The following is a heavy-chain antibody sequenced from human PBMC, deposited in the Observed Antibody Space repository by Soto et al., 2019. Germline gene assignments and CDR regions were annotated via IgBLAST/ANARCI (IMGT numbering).Heavy chain of an antibody. CDR2: INHSGST. J-gene: IGHJ4*02. CDR3: ARGHRSSSYPPDY. V-gene: IGHV4-34*01. Sequence: SETLSLTCAVYGGSFSGYYWSWIRQPPGKGLEWIGEINHSGSTNYNPSLKSRVTISVDTSKNQFYLKLSSVTAADTAVYYCARGHRSSSYPPDYWGQGTLVTVSS. D-gene: IGHD6-13*01. CDR1: GGSFSGYY.